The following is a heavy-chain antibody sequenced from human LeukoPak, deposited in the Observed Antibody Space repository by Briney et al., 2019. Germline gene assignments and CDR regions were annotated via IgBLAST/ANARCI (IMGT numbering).Heavy chain of an antibody. CDR3: ARSKSYSSGWTDFDY. J-gene: IGHJ4*02. CDR2: IGTAGNA. CDR1: GFTFSSHD. V-gene: IGHV3-13*01. D-gene: IGHD6-19*01. Sequence: GGSLRLSCAASGFTFSSHDMHWVRQPTGKGLEWVSVIGTAGNAYYADSVKGRFTISRENAKNSLYLQMDNLRAGDTAVYYCARSKSYSSGWTDFDYWGQGTLVTVSS.